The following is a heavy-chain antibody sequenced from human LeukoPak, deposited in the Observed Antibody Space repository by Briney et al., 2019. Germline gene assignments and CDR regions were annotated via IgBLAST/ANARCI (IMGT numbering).Heavy chain of an antibody. Sequence: GGSLRLSCAASGFTFSNYWMSWVRQAPGKGLEWVAKIKQDGSEKYYVGSVKGRFTISRDNAKNSLSLQMNSLRAEDTAVYYCARDQGYCTSASCRGDAFDVWGQGSMISVSS. CDR1: GFTFSNYW. CDR3: ARDQGYCTSASCRGDAFDV. CDR2: IKQDGSEK. J-gene: IGHJ3*01. D-gene: IGHD2-2*01. V-gene: IGHV3-7*01.